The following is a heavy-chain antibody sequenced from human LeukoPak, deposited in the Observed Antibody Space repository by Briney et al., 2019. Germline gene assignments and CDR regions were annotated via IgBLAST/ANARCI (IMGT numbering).Heavy chain of an antibody. V-gene: IGHV3-48*01. CDR3: ATYRQVLLPFES. CDR1: GFTFSSYS. Sequence: GGSLRLSCAASGFTFSSYSMNWVRQAPGKGLEWVSYISSSSSTIYYADSVKGRFTISRDNSKNTLYLQMNSLRAEDTAIYYCATYRQVLLPFESWGQGTLVTVSS. D-gene: IGHD2-8*02. CDR2: ISSSSSTI. J-gene: IGHJ4*02.